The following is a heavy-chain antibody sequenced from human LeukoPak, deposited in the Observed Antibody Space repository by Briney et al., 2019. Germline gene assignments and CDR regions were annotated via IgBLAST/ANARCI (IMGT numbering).Heavy chain of an antibody. CDR2: LGPTSSTI. D-gene: IGHD3-22*01. CDR3: AKSSYYDSSGYYREYYFDY. J-gene: IGHJ4*02. CDR1: GFIFSSYS. V-gene: IGHV3-48*01. Sequence: PGGSLRLSCAASGFIFSSYSMNWVRQAPGKGLERVSYLGPTSSTISYADSVRGRFTISRDNAKNSLYLQMNSLRAEDTAIYYCAKSSYYDSSGYYREYYFDYWGQGTLVTVSS.